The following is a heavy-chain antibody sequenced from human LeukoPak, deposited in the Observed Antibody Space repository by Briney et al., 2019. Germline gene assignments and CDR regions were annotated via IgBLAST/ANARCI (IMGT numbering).Heavy chain of an antibody. J-gene: IGHJ4*02. D-gene: IGHD6-6*01. Sequence: SETLSLTCAVYGGSFSGYYWSWIRQPPGKGLEWIGEINHSGSTNYNPSLKSRVTISVDTSKNQFSLKLSSVTAADTAVYYCARAIAALDCWGEGTLVTVSS. V-gene: IGHV4-34*01. CDR1: GGSFSGYY. CDR3: ARAIAALDC. CDR2: INHSGST.